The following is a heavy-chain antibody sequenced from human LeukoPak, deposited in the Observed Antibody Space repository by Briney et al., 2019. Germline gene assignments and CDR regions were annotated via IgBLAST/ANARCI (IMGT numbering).Heavy chain of an antibody. J-gene: IGHJ4*02. CDR2: IYTSGST. CDR1: GGSISSGSYY. V-gene: IGHV4-61*02. CDR3: ARGYLQPLDY. Sequence: PSETLSLTCTVSGGSISSGSYYWSWIRQPAGKGLEWIGRIYTSGSTNYNPSLKSRVTISVDTSKNQFSLKLGSVTAADTAVYYCARGYLQPLDYWGQGTLVTVSS. D-gene: IGHD4-11*01.